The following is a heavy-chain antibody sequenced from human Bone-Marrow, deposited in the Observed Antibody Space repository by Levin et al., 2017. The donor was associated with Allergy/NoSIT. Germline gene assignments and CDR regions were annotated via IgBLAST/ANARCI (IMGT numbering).Heavy chain of an antibody. CDR3: AKGLSTFDH. CDR2: INGGGANT. CDR1: GIAFSSYT. V-gene: IGHV3-23*01. Sequence: GESLKISCAASGIAFSSYTMSWVRQAPGKGLEWVSSINGGGANTDYADSVKGRFTISRDNSKNTLYLQMNSLAAEDTAVYYCAKGLSTFDHWGQGTRVTVSS. J-gene: IGHJ4*02. D-gene: IGHD5/OR15-5a*01.